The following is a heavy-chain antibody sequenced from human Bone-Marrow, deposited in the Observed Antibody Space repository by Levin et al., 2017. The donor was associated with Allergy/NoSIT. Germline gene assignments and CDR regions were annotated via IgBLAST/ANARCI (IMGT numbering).Heavy chain of an antibody. J-gene: IGHJ4*02. CDR1: GYSFTKYW. V-gene: IGHV5-51*01. CDR3: ASQTQCTDGICYYAN. CDR2: IYPDDSGT. Sequence: KVSCKGSGYSFTKYWIGWVRQMPGKGLEWVGIIYPDDSGTRYSPSFEGQVTISVDKFTSTAYLQWSSLKASDTAMYYCASQTQCTDGICYYANWGQGTLVTVSS. D-gene: IGHD2-8*01.